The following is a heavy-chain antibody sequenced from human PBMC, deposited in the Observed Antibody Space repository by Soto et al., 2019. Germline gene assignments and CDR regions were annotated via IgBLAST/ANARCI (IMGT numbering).Heavy chain of an antibody. Sequence: ASVEVAFKASWYTFTNYFISWFLHAPSQWLEFMGLISGYNGDTNYAQKFQGRVTMTTDTYTSTAYMDMRSLRSDDTAVYYCARDRREIRKGIYNDLEVCGKGHTVNVSS. CDR1: WYTFTNYF. V-gene: IGHV1-18*04. CDR3: ARDRREIRKGIYNDLEV. J-gene: IGHJ6*03. D-gene: IGHD1-26*01. CDR2: ISGYNGDT.